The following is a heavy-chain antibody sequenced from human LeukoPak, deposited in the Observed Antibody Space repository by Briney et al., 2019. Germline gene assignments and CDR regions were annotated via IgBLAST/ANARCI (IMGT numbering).Heavy chain of an antibody. CDR3: AKDPIGYYGSGSYFY. CDR1: GFTFSSYG. D-gene: IGHD3-10*01. V-gene: IGHV3-30*02. Sequence: PGGSLRLSCAASGFTFSSYGMHWVRQAPGKGLEWVAFIRYDGSNKYYADSVKGRFTISRDNSKNTLYLQMSSLRAEDTAVYYCAKDPIGYYGSGSYFYWGQGTLVTVSS. J-gene: IGHJ4*02. CDR2: IRYDGSNK.